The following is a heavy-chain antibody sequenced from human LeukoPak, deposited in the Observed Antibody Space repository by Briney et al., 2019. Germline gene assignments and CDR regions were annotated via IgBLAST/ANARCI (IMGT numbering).Heavy chain of an antibody. J-gene: IGHJ4*02. CDR2: IYTTGST. Sequence: PSETLSLTCTVSGGSISSYYWSWIRQPAGKGLEWIGRIYTTGSTNYNPSPKSRVTMSSDTSKNQLSLKLTSVTAADTAVYYCARGAGDDLDYWGQGTLVSVSS. V-gene: IGHV4-4*07. CDR3: ARGAGDDLDY. CDR1: GGSISSYY. D-gene: IGHD7-27*01.